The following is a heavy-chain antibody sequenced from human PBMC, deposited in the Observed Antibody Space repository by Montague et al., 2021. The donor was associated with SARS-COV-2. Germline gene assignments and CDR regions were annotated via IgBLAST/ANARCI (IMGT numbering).Heavy chain of an antibody. D-gene: IGHD3-22*01. J-gene: IGHJ4*02. CDR3: VRGGTMTVVVFDY. CDR2: FFRSGDS. Sequence: SETLSLTCTVSGDSISNSNWWTWVRQSPGRGLEWIGEFFRSGDSNYNPSLKSRVTMSVDMSRNQFSLSLSNVTAADTAIYYCVRGGTMTVVVFDYWGQGTPVTVSS. V-gene: IGHV4-4*02. CDR1: GDSISNSNW.